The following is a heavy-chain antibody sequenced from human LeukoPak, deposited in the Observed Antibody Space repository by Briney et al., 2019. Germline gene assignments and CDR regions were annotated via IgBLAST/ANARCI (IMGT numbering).Heavy chain of an antibody. CDR1: GGSISSSSYY. CDR3: ARAKPEGSGSYEGNWFDP. Sequence: PSETLSLTCTVSGGSISSSSYYWGWIRQPPGKGLEWIGSIYYSGSTYYNPSLKSRVTISVDTSKNQFSLKLSSVTAADTAVYYCARAKPEGSGSYEGNWFDPWGQGTLVTVSS. V-gene: IGHV4-39*07. J-gene: IGHJ5*02. D-gene: IGHD3-10*01. CDR2: IYYSGST.